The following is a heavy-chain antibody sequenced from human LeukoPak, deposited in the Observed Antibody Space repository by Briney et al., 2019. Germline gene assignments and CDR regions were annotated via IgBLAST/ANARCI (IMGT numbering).Heavy chain of an antibody. V-gene: IGHV3-7*01. CDR2: IKQDGIEK. CDR1: GFTSSSYW. Sequence: GGSLRLSCAASGFTSSSYWMTWVRQAPGKGLEWVANIKQDGIEKYYVDSVKGRFTISRDNAKNSLYLQMNSLRAEDTAVYYCARANSSSWHNFNYWGQGTLVTVSS. J-gene: IGHJ4*02. CDR3: ARANSSSWHNFNY. D-gene: IGHD6-13*01.